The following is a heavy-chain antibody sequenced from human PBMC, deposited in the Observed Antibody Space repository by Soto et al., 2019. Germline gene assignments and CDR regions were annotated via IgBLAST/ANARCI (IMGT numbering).Heavy chain of an antibody. Sequence: ASVKVSCKASGYTITSYAMHWVRQAPGQRLEWMGWINAGNGNTKYSQKFQGRVTITRDTSASTAYMELSSLRSEDTAVYYCARSAMVTSHYYYYGMDVWGQGTTVTVSS. J-gene: IGHJ6*02. D-gene: IGHD5-18*01. CDR1: GYTITSYA. CDR3: ARSAMVTSHYYYYGMDV. CDR2: INAGNGNT. V-gene: IGHV1-3*01.